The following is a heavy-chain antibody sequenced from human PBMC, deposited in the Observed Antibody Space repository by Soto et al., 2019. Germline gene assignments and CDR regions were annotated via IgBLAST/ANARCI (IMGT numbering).Heavy chain of an antibody. D-gene: IGHD1-26*01. CDR1: GYTFPSYG. Sequence: QVQLVQSGAEMKKTGASVKVSCKASGYTFPSYGISWVRQSPGQGLEWMGWISAYNGNTHVAQKFQGRVTMTTDTSKTTAYMELRSLRSDDTAVYYCARTPAGGSSPRWGQGTLVTVSS. V-gene: IGHV1-18*01. CDR3: ARTPAGGSSPR. J-gene: IGHJ4*02. CDR2: ISAYNGNT.